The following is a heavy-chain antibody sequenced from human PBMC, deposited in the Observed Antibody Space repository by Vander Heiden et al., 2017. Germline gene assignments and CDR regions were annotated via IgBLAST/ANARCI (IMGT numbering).Heavy chain of an antibody. CDR2: IIPIFGTV. CDR1: GGTFSSYA. V-gene: IGHV1-69*01. Sequence: QVQLVQSGAEVKKPGSSVKVSCKASGGTFSSYAISWVRQAPGQGLEWMGGIIPIFGTVNFAQKLQGRVTITADESTSTAYMERSRMRSEETAVYYCARDHIRTYDDDSGGYYHFGYWGQGTLVTVSS. J-gene: IGHJ4*02. CDR3: ARDHIRTYDDDSGGYYHFGY. D-gene: IGHD3-22*01.